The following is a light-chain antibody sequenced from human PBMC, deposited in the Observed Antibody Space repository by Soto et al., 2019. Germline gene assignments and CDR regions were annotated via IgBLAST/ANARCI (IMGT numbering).Light chain of an antibody. J-gene: IGKJ1*01. Sequence: DIQMTQSPSTLSASVGDRVTITCRATQSISNWLAWYQQKPGKAPKLLIYDASSLESGVPSRFSGRGSGTEFTLTISSLQPDDFASYYCKQWRTFGQGTKVEIK. CDR1: QSISNW. CDR3: KQWRT. V-gene: IGKV1-5*01. CDR2: DAS.